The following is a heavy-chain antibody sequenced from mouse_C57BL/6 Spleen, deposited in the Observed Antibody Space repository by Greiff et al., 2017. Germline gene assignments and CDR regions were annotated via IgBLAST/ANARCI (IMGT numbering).Heavy chain of an antibody. Sequence: VQLVESGPGLVAPSPSLSISCTVSGFSFTSYAISWVRQPPGKGLEWLGVIWTGGGTNYYSALDSSLSISKDNSKSQVFLKMNRLQTDDTARYYCARNNDYNDPLAYWGQGTLVTVSA. D-gene: IGHD2-4*01. CDR2: IWTGGGT. CDR3: ARNNDYNDPLAY. J-gene: IGHJ3*01. V-gene: IGHV2-9-1*01. CDR1: GFSFTSYA.